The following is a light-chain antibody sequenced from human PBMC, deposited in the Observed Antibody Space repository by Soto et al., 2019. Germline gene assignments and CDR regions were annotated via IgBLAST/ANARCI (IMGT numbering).Light chain of an antibody. J-gene: IGKJ4*01. CDR1: QSVGSY. CDR3: QQRSNWPPLT. V-gene: IGKV3-11*01. Sequence: EIVLTQSPATLSLSPGERATLSCRASQSVGSYLAWYQQTPGQPPRLLIYDASNRATGIPARFSGSGSGTDFTLTISSLEPEDFAVYYCQQRSNWPPLTFGGGTKVDIK. CDR2: DAS.